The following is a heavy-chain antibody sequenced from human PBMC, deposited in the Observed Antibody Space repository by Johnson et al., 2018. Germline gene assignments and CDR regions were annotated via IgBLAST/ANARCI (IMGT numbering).Heavy chain of an antibody. V-gene: IGHV3-30-3*01. CDR3: AKDWIRGVYYDTYMVV. D-gene: IGHD5-18*01. CDR1: GFTFSTYA. J-gene: IGHJ6*03. CDR2: ISYDGNNE. Sequence: QVQLVESGGGVVQTGRSLRLSCATSGFTFSTYAMHWVRQAPGKGMEWVALISYDGNNEYYADSVEGRFTISRENSKNTLYLQMNSLRAEDTAIYYCAKDWIRGVYYDTYMVVCGNGTTVTVSS.